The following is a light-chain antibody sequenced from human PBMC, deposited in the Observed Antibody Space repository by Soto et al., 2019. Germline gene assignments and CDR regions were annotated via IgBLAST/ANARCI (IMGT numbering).Light chain of an antibody. Sequence: DIQMTQSPSTLSGSVGDRVTITCRASQPISSWLAWYHEQPTKAPNLLIYKASKLKSGVPTRFSGRGYGTEFTLTISRLKPDDFATYYCQHYNSYTEAFGQGTKVDIK. J-gene: IGKJ1*01. V-gene: IGKV1-5*03. CDR3: QHYNSYTEA. CDR1: QPISSW. CDR2: KAS.